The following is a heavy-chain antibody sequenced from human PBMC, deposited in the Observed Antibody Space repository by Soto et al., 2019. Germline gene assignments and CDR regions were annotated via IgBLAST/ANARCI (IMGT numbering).Heavy chain of an antibody. D-gene: IGHD5-12*01. Sequence: QVQLQESGPGLVKPSGTLSLPCAVSGGAISSSNWWSWVRQHPVKWLVWIGEIYHSGSTNYNPSLKSRVTISVDKSKNQFSLKLSSVTAADTAVYYCARELEMATIALDYWGQGTLVTVSS. CDR2: IYHSGST. CDR3: ARELEMATIALDY. CDR1: GGAISSSNW. J-gene: IGHJ4*02. V-gene: IGHV4-4*02.